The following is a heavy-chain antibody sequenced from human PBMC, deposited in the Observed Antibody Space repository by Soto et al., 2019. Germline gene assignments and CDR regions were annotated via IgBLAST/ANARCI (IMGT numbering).Heavy chain of an antibody. CDR1: GDTFTSYY. Sequence: ASVKVSCKAPGDTFTSYYLNWVRRAPGQGLEWMGVINPHGGSTKYAQKFQGRITMTRDTSRSTVYMELSSLRSDDTAIYYCARSSGGNFGIIIEGSNWFDPWGQGTLVTVSS. V-gene: IGHV1-46*01. J-gene: IGHJ5*02. D-gene: IGHD3-3*01. CDR2: INPHGGST. CDR3: ARSSGGNFGIIIEGSNWFDP.